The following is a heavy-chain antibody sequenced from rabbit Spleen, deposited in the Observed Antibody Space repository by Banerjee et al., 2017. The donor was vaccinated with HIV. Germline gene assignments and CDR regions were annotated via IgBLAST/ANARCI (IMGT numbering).Heavy chain of an antibody. Sequence: QSLEESGGDLVKPGASLTLTCTASGLDFSSSYWICWVRQAPGKGLEWIACIDVRKSGSTYYTNWAKGRFTISKTSSTTVTLQMTSLTGADTATYFCARDSAGREDFNLWGPGTLVTVS. CDR3: ARDSAGREDFNL. V-gene: IGHV1S40*01. J-gene: IGHJ4*01. CDR2: IDVRKSGST. CDR1: GLDFSSSYW. D-gene: IGHD4-2*01.